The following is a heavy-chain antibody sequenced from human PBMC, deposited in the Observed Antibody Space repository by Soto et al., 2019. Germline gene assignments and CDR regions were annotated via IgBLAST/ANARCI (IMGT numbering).Heavy chain of an antibody. D-gene: IGHD3-22*01. CDR1: GGSVSSGDYY. V-gene: IGHV4-30-4*01. J-gene: IGHJ2*01. Sequence: SETLSLTCTVSGGSVSSGDYYWSWIRQPPGKGLEWIGYIYYSGSTYYNPSLKSRVTISVDTSKNQFSLKLSSVTAADTAVYYCARSXDYYDSGGYYYSLYFDLWGRGTLGTVSS. CDR2: IYYSGST. CDR3: ARSXDYYDSGGYYYSLYFDL.